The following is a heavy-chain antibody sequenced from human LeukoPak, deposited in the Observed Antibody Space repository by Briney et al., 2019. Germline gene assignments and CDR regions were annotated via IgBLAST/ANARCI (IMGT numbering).Heavy chain of an antibody. CDR3: ARAYYYDSSGLHRY. J-gene: IGHJ4*02. CDR1: GGTFSSYA. CDR2: IIPIFGTA. Sequence: GASVKVSCKASGGTFSSYAISWVRQAPGQGLEWMGGIIPIFGTANYAQKFQGRVTITTDESTSTAYMELSSLRSEDTAVYYCARAYYYDSSGLHRYWGQGTLVTVSS. D-gene: IGHD3-22*01. V-gene: IGHV1-69*05.